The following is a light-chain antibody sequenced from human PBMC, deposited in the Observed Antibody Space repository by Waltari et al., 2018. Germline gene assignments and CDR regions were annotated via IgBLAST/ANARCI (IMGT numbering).Light chain of an antibody. CDR2: KAS. J-gene: IGKJ2*02. CDR1: HNISSW. CDR3: QQYNSFPCT. Sequence: DIKMTQSTSTLSASVGARITTSCAANHNISSWLAWYQQKPGKAPKFLIYKASSLKSGVPSRFSGSGSGTEFTLSISSLQPDDFATYYCQQYNSFPCTFGQGTKLEIK. V-gene: IGKV1-5*03.